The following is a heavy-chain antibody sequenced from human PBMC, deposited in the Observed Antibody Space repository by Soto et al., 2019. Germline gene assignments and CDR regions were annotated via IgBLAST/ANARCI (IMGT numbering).Heavy chain of an antibody. CDR2: INHSGST. CDR1: GGSFSGYY. CDR3: ARRPPGRFAP. Sequence: SETLSLSCAVYGGSFSGYYWSWIRQPPGKGLEWIGEINHSGSTNYNPSLKSRVTISVDTSKNQFSLKLSSVTAADTAVYYCARRPPGRFAPWGQGTLVTVS. V-gene: IGHV4-34*01. D-gene: IGHD3-10*01. J-gene: IGHJ5*02.